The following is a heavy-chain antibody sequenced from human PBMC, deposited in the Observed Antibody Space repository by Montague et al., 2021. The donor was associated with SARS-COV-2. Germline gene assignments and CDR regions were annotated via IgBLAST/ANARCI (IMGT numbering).Heavy chain of an antibody. CDR1: GVSITSYY. D-gene: IGHD3-16*01. CDR3: VRDGGNWYYFDY. J-gene: IGHJ4*02. Sequence: SETLSLTCSISGVSITSYYWSWVRQPAGKGLEWIGHIYASGSTNYSPSLKSRDRLSIDNPKNQFSLKLESLTAADTAVYYCVRDGGNWYYFDYWGQGTLVTVSS. V-gene: IGHV4-4*07. CDR2: IYASGST.